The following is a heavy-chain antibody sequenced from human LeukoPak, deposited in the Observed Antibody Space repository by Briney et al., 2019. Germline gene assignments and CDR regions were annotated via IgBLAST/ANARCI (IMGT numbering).Heavy chain of an antibody. CDR1: GYTFTGYY. CDR3: ARDVVRGVIRDYYYYGMDV. J-gene: IGHJ6*02. D-gene: IGHD3-10*01. V-gene: IGHV1-2*02. CDR2: INPNSGGT. Sequence: ASVKVSCKASGYTFTGYYTHWVRQAPGQGLEWMGWINPNSGGTNYAQKFQGRVTMTRDTSISTAYMELSRLRSDDTAVYYCARDVVRGVIRDYYYYGMDVWGQGTTVTVSS.